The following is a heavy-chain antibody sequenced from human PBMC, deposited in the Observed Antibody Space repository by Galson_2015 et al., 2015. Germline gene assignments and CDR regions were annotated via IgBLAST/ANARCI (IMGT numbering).Heavy chain of an antibody. CDR3: ARGNCDVWSGYYPMDV. D-gene: IGHD3-3*01. V-gene: IGHV3-7*01. J-gene: IGHJ6*02. Sequence: SLRLSCAASGFTFSSYWMSWVRQAPGKGLEWVANIKQDGSEKYYVDSVKGRFTISRDNAKNSLYLQMNSLRAEDTAVYYCARGNCDVWSGYYPMDVWGQGTMVT. CDR1: GFTFSSYW. CDR2: IKQDGSEK.